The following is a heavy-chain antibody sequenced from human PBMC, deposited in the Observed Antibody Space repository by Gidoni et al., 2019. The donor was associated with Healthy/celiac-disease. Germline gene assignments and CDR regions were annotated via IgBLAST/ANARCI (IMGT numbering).Heavy chain of an antibody. Sequence: QVQLVESGGGVVQPGRSLRLSCAASGFTFRSYAMHWVRQAPGKGLEWVAVISYDGSNKYYADSVKGRFTISRDNSKNTLYLQMNSLRAEDTAVYYCARDSVSGYSYGYGMDVWGQGTTVTVSS. D-gene: IGHD5-18*01. CDR3: ARDSVSGYSYGYGMDV. V-gene: IGHV3-30*04. CDR2: ISYDGSNK. CDR1: GFTFRSYA. J-gene: IGHJ6*02.